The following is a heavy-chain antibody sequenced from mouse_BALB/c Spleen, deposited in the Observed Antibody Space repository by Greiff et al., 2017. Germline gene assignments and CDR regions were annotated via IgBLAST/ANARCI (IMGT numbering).Heavy chain of an antibody. CDR2: VSSGGGST. J-gene: IGHJ1*01. Sequence: EVKLVESGGGLVKPGGSLKLSCAASGFAFSSYDMSWVRQTPEKRLEWVAYVSSGGGSTYYPDTVKGRFTISRDNAKNTLYLQMSSLKSEYTAMYYCARRGLITTVVASRYFDVWGAGTTVTVSS. CDR1: GFAFSSYD. D-gene: IGHD1-1*01. V-gene: IGHV5-12-1*01. CDR3: ARRGLITTVVASRYFDV.